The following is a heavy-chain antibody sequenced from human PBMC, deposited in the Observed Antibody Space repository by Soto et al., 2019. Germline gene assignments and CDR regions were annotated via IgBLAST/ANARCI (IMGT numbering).Heavy chain of an antibody. D-gene: IGHD6-6*01. Sequence: EVQLVESGGGLAQPGRSLRLSCAASGFIFDDYAMHWVRQAPGKGLEWVSGISWQSGSIRYADSVKGRFTISRDNAKNSLYLQMNSLRVEDTALYYCAKDMFSSSSAVTFDYWGQGILVSVSS. CDR2: ISWQSGSI. V-gene: IGHV3-9*01. J-gene: IGHJ4*02. CDR3: AKDMFSSSSAVTFDY. CDR1: GFIFDDYA.